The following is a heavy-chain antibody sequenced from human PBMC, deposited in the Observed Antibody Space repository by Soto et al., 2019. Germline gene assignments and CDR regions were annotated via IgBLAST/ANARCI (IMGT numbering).Heavy chain of an antibody. J-gene: IGHJ5*02. CDR3: ARHVGYYSQGEWFDP. CDR1: GGSISSYY. CDR2: IYYSGST. Sequence: ASETLSLTRTVSGGSISSYYWGWIRQPPGKGLEWIGYIYYSGSTKYNPSLKSRVTISVDTSKNRFSLKLSSVTAADTAVYYCARHVGYYSQGEWFDPWGQGTLVTVSS. V-gene: IGHV4-59*08. D-gene: IGHD2-15*01.